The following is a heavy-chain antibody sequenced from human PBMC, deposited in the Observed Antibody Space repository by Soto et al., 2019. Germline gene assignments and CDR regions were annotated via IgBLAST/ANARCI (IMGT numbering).Heavy chain of an antibody. CDR1: GGSISSYY. CDR2: IYYSGST. V-gene: IGHV4-59*01. CDR3: ARESGRVAFDI. Sequence: QVQLQESGPGLVKPSETLSLTCTVSGGSISSYYWSWIRQPPGKGLEWIGYIYYSGSTNYNPSLESRVTISVDTSKNQFSLKLSSVTAADTAVYYCARESGRVAFDIWGQGTMVTVSS. J-gene: IGHJ3*02.